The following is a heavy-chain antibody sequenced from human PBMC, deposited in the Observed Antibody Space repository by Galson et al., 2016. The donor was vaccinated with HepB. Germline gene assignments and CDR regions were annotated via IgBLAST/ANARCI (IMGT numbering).Heavy chain of an antibody. V-gene: IGHV1-69*02. CDR2: TTPLLRIT. J-gene: IGHJ4*02. Sequence: SVKVSCKASGGTFSNYTITWVRQAPGQGLEWMGRTTPLLRITDYAQKFQGRVTITADKSTITGYMDMSSLRSEDTAVYYCVLSNLKGRDFGYSYGPLDYWGQGTLVTVSS. CDR3: VLSNLKGRDFGYSYGPLDY. CDR1: GGTFSNYT. D-gene: IGHD5-18*01.